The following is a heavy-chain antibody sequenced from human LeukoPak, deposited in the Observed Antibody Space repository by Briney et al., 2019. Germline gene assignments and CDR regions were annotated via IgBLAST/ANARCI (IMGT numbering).Heavy chain of an antibody. Sequence: SETLSLTCAVSGGSISSGGYSWSWIRQPPGKGLEWIGYIYHSGSTYYNPSLKSRVTISVDRSKNQFSLKLSSVTAADTAVYYCARVRGSSSGAMVDYWGRGTLVTVSS. J-gene: IGHJ4*02. CDR2: IYHSGST. V-gene: IGHV4-30-2*01. CDR3: ARVRGSSSGAMVDY. D-gene: IGHD6-6*01. CDR1: GGSISSGGYS.